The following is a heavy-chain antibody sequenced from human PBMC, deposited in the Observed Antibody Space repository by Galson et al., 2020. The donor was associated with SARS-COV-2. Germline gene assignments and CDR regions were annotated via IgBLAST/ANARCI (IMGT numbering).Heavy chain of an antibody. CDR3: AKRSIQWELLFWFDR. V-gene: IGHV3-23*01. J-gene: IGHJ5*02. CDR1: GFTFSSYD. CDR2: ISDSGGNT. Sequence: GGSLRLSCAGSGFTFSSYDMSWVRQAPGKGLEWVSAISDSGGNTYYADSVKGRFTISRDNSKNTLYLQMNSLRDEDTAVYYCAKRSIQWELLFWFDRWGQGALVTVSS. D-gene: IGHD1-26*01.